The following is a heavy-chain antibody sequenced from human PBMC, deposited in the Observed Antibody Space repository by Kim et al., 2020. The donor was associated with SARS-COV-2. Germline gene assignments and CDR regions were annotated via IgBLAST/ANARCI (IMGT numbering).Heavy chain of an antibody. Sequence: SVKVSCKASGCTFSSYAISWVRQAPGQGLEWMGGIIPNIGTANYAQKLQGRVTITADESTSTAYMELRSLRSEDTAVYYCAARGGTWSWLNYWLGCMDVWGKGTMVTVSS. D-gene: IGHD3-9*01. CDR3: AARGGTWSWLNYWLGCMDV. CDR2: IIPNIGTA. V-gene: IGHV1-69*13. CDR1: GCTFSSYA. J-gene: IGHJ6*03.